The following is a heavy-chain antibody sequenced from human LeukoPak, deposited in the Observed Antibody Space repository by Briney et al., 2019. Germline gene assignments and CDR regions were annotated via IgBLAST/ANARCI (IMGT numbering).Heavy chain of an antibody. Sequence: SETLSLTCTVSGGSISSSSYYWGWIRQPPGKGLEWIGSIYYSGSTYYNPSLKSRVTISVDTSKNQFSLKLSSVTAADTAVYYCARDHSIAAAGGRFDYWGQGTLVTVSS. V-gene: IGHV4-39*02. CDR3: ARDHSIAAAGGRFDY. J-gene: IGHJ4*02. CDR2: IYYSGST. CDR1: GGSISSSSYY. D-gene: IGHD6-13*01.